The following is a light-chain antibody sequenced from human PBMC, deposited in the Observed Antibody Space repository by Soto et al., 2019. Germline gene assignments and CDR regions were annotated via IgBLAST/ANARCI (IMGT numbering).Light chain of an antibody. CDR2: ASS. CDR1: QSISDY. Sequence: DIKMTQSPSSLSACVGDRVTITCRANQSISDYLNWYQQKPGKAPKFLIYASSSLQSGVPSRFRGSGSGTDFTLTISSLQPEDFATYYCQQANSFPLTFGGGTKVDI. CDR3: QQANSFPLT. J-gene: IGKJ4*01. V-gene: IGKV1-39*01.